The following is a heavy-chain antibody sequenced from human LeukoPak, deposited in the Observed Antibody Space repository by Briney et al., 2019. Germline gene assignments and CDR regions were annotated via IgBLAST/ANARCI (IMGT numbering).Heavy chain of an antibody. CDR1: GGSISSYY. CDR3: ARQKERITMVRGALDY. V-gene: IGHV4-59*08. CDR2: IYNSGST. D-gene: IGHD3-10*01. J-gene: IGHJ4*02. Sequence: SETLSLTCTVSGGSISSYYWSWIRQPPGKGLEWIGYIYNSGSTKYNPSLKSRVTISVDTSKNQISLKLSSVTAADTAVYYCARQKERITMVRGALDYWGQGTLVTVSS.